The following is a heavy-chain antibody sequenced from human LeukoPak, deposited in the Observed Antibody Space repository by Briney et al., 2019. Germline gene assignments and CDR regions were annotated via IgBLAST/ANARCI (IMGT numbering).Heavy chain of an antibody. Sequence: GGSLRLSCAASGFTFSSCSMHWVRQAPGKGLEWVAVIWYDGSNKYYADSVKGRFTISRDNSKNTLYLQMNSLRAEDTAVYYCAREPKGANWFDPWGQGTLVTVSS. CDR3: AREPKGANWFDP. D-gene: IGHD3-16*01. J-gene: IGHJ5*02. CDR1: GFTFSSCS. CDR2: IWYDGSNK. V-gene: IGHV3-33*01.